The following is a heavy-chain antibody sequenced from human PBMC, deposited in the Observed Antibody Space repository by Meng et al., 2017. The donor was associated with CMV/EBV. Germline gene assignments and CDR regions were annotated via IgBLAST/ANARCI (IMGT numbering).Heavy chain of an antibody. CDR1: GGSFSGYY. J-gene: IGHJ4*02. V-gene: IGHV4-34*01. CDR2: INHSGST. CDR3: ARAGGITGTTLEY. D-gene: IGHD1-7*01. Sequence: GSLRLSCAVYGGSFSGYYWSWIRQPPGEGLEWIGEINHSGSTNYNPSLKSRVTISVDTSKNQFSLKLSSVTAADTAVYYCARAGGITGTTLEYWGQGTLVTVSS.